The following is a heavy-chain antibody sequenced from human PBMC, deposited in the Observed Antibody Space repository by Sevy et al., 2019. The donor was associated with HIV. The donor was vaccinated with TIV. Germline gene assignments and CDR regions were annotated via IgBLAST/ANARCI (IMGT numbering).Heavy chain of an antibody. V-gene: IGHV3-23*01. D-gene: IGHD6-19*01. CDR2: ISGSGGST. CDR1: GFSFDSYG. J-gene: IGHJ4*02. CDR3: AKGRHSSGFEHFDY. Sequence: GGSLRLSCAVSGFSFDSYGMTWVRQAPGKGLEWVSGISGSGGSTYYADSVKGRFTISRDNSKNTLYLQMNSLRAEDTAVYYCAKGRHSSGFEHFDYWGQGTLVTVSS.